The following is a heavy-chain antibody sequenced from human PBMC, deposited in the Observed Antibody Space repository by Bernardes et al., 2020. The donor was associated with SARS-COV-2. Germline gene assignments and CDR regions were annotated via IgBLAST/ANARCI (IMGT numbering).Heavy chain of an antibody. CDR2: INHRGST. V-gene: IGHV4-34*01. J-gene: IGHJ4*02. CDR1: AGSFSGYY. D-gene: IGHD2-15*01. CDR3: ARGREGVVVGDTPGGHYFDY. Sequence: SETLSLTCAVYAGSFSGYYWSWIRQPPGKGLEWIGEINHRGSTNYNPSLKSRLAISIDTSKNEFSLKLSFVTAADTAVSYCARGREGVVVGDTPGGHYFDYWGQGSRVTVSS.